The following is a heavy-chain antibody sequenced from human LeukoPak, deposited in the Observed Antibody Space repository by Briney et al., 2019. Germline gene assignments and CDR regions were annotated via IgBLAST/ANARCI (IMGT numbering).Heavy chain of an antibody. J-gene: IGHJ4*02. D-gene: IGHD6-19*01. CDR1: GFTFSSYG. CDR3: AVYSSGHGHQRYFDY. CDR2: ISSSSSTI. V-gene: IGHV3-48*01. Sequence: GGSLRLSCAASGFTFSSYGMHWVRQAPGKGLEWVSYISSSSSTIYYADSVKGRFTISRDNAKNSLYLQMNSLRAEDTAVYYCAVYSSGHGHQRYFDYWGQGTLVTVSS.